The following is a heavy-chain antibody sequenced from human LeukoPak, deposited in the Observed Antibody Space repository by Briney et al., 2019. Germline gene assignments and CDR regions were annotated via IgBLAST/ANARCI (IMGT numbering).Heavy chain of an antibody. D-gene: IGHD2-2*01. CDR1: GFTFSSYA. Sequence: GGSLRLSCAASGFTFSSYAMSWVRQAPGKGLEWVSAISGSGGSTYYADSVKGRFTISRDSSKNTLYLQMNSLRAEDTAVYYCAKIIVAAMPYYYGMDVWGQGTTVTVSS. CDR3: AKIIVAAMPYYYGMDV. J-gene: IGHJ6*02. V-gene: IGHV3-23*01. CDR2: ISGSGGST.